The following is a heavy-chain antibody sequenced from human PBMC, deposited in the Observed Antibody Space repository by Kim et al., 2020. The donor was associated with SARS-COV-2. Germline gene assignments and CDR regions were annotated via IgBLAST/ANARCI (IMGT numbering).Heavy chain of an antibody. CDR3: AREESIAVAGTNVEPYYYYYGMDV. D-gene: IGHD6-19*01. CDR1: GDSVSSNSAA. CDR2: TYYRSKWYN. V-gene: IGHV6-1*01. J-gene: IGHJ6*02. Sequence: SQTLSLTCAISGDSVSSNSAAWNWIRQSPSRGLEWLGRTYYRSKWYNDYAVSVKSRITINPDTSKNQFSLQLNSVTPEDTAVYYCAREESIAVAGTNVEPYYYYYGMDVWGQGTTVTVSS.